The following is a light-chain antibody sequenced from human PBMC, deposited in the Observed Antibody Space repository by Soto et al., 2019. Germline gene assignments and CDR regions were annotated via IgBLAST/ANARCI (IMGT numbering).Light chain of an antibody. CDR2: GTS. V-gene: IGKV3-15*01. CDR3: QQYYNWPLT. Sequence: ELVMTQSPATLSVSPGETATLSCRASQSFSSNVAWYQQKPGQTPRLLIYGTSTRVTGIPARFSGSVSGTEFTLTISSLQSEDFAVYYCQQYYNWPLTFGGGTKVEIK. J-gene: IGKJ4*01. CDR1: QSFSSN.